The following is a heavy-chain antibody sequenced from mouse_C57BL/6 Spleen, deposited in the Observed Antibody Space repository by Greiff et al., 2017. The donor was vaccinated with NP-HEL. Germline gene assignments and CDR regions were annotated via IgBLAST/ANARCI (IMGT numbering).Heavy chain of an antibody. CDR3: TTGVTTGKFAY. V-gene: IGHV14-4*01. CDR2: IDPENGDT. CDR1: GFNIKDDY. Sequence: EVQLVESGAELVRPGASVKLSCTASGFNIKDDYMHWVKQRPEQGLEWIGWIDPENGDTEYASKFQGKATITADTSSNTAYLQLSSLTSEDTAVYYCTTGVTTGKFAYWGQGTLVTVSA. D-gene: IGHD2-2*01. J-gene: IGHJ3*01.